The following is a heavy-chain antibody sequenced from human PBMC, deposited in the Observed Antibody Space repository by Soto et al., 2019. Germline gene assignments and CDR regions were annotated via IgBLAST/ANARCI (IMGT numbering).Heavy chain of an antibody. Sequence: QVQLQQWGAGLLKPSETLSLTCGVYGGSFSGYYWNWIRQPPGKGLEWIGEINPSGGTNYNPFLKSRVTISADTSKNQFSLKLSSVTAADTAVYYCARLRASRGQRDLDFWGHGTLVTVSS. CDR3: ARLRASRGQRDLDF. J-gene: IGHJ4*01. CDR2: INPSGGT. CDR1: GGSFSGYY. V-gene: IGHV4-34*01. D-gene: IGHD6-13*01.